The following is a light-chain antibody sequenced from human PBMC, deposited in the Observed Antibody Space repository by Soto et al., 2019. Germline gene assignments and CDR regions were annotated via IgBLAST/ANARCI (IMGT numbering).Light chain of an antibody. CDR2: DAS. J-gene: IGKJ4*01. V-gene: IGKV1-33*01. CDR1: QNINNY. Sequence: DIQITQSHSTLPPSVGDRVTITCQASQNINNYLNWYQQKPGRAPKLLIYDASNLEAGVPSRFRGSGSGTDFTFTISRLQPEDFATYYCQQDNSFPLTFGGGTKVDIK. CDR3: QQDNSFPLT.